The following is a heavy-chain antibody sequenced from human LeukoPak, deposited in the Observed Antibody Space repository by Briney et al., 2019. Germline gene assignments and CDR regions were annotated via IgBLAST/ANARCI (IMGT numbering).Heavy chain of an antibody. CDR2: IHTSGST. D-gene: IGHD4-17*01. CDR1: GGSISSYY. CDR3: ASGVTVTKTNAFDI. V-gene: IGHV4-4*07. J-gene: IGHJ3*02. Sequence: PSETLSLTCTVSGGSISSYYWSWIRQPAGKGLQWIGRIHTSGSTNYNPSLKSRVTMSVDTSKNQFSLKLSSVTAADTAVYYCASGVTVTKTNAFDIWGQGTMVTVSS.